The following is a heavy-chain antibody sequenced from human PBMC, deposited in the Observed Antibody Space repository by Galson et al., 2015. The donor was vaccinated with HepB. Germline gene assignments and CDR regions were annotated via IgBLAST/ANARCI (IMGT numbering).Heavy chain of an antibody. Sequence: SLRLSCAASGFPFSNNGMHWVRQAPGKGLEWVAVISHDGDFKVYADSVKGRFTISRDNSRNTLHLQLNSLRAEDTAVYYCATGCEINCNTIVLDPWGQGTLVTVSS. J-gene: IGHJ5*02. CDR1: GFPFSNNG. CDR3: ATGCEINCNTIVLDP. CDR2: ISHDGDFK. D-gene: IGHD3-9*01. V-gene: IGHV3-30*03.